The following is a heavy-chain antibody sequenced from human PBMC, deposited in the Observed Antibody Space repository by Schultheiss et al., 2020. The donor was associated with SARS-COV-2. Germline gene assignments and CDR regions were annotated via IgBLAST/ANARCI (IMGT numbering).Heavy chain of an antibody. CDR1: GFTFSSSA. D-gene: IGHD6-19*01. Sequence: GESLKISCAASGFTFSSSAMSWVRQAPGKGLEWVSTISGSGGSTYHAHSVKGRFTISRDNSKNTLYLQMNSLRAEDTAVYYCARVIAVAGGGAFDIWGQGTMVTVSS. V-gene: IGHV3-23*01. CDR3: ARVIAVAGGGAFDI. CDR2: ISGSGGST. J-gene: IGHJ3*02.